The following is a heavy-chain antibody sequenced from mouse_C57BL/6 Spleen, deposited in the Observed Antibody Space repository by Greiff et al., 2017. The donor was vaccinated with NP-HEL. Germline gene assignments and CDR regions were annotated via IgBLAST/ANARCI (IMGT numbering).Heavy chain of an antibody. CDR1: GYTFTDYE. V-gene: IGHV1-15*01. J-gene: IGHJ3*01. Sequence: VKLQESGAELVRPGASVTLSCKASGYTFTDYEMHWVKQTPVHGLEWIGAIDPETGGTAYNQKFKGKAILTADKSSSTAYMELRSLTSEDSAVYYCTTSLRYLAWFAYWGQGTLVTVSA. CDR2: IDPETGGT. D-gene: IGHD1-1*01. CDR3: TTSLRYLAWFAY.